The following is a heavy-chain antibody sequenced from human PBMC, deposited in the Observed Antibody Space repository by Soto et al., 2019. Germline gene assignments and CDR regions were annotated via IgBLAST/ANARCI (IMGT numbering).Heavy chain of an antibody. Sequence: QVQLVQSGAEVKKPGSSVKVSCKASGGTFSSYAISWVRQAPGQGLEWMGGIIPIFGTANYAQKFQGRVTITADESASTAYMELSSLRSEDTAVYYCARDLKNADTAIWSLPYGDAFDIWGQGTMVTVSS. CDR3: ARDLKNADTAIWSLPYGDAFDI. CDR1: GGTFSSYA. J-gene: IGHJ3*02. D-gene: IGHD5-18*01. V-gene: IGHV1-69*01. CDR2: IIPIFGTA.